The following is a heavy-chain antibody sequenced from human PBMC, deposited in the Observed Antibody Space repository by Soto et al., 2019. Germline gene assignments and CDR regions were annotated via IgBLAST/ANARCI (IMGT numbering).Heavy chain of an antibody. D-gene: IGHD6-13*01. J-gene: IGHJ4*02. CDR2: IIPIVDVA. V-gene: IGHV1-69*04. Sequence: QVQMEQSGPEVRKPGSSLKVSCKPSGGFLSSFAINWVRQAPGQGLEWMGRIIPIVDVANSAQRFQDRITCTADKSTGTAYMELSSLRPDDTAVYYCARGDSSPWFYFDHWGLGSLVTVSS. CDR3: ARGDSSPWFYFDH. CDR1: GGFLSSFA.